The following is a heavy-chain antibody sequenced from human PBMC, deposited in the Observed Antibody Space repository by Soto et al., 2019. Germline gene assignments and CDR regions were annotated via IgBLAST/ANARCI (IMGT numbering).Heavy chain of an antibody. CDR1: GASVSHGY. D-gene: IGHD3-22*01. J-gene: IGHJ5*02. V-gene: IGHV4-59*02. CDR3: ARSYYDSTGFAVDP. Sequence: QMQLQASGPGLVKPSETLSLTCNVSGASVSHGYWSWIRQPPGKALEWIGFMYFGGSFNYNPSLPRXAXXPVETSKNQFSMKLPSVTASDTAVYYCARSYYDSTGFAVDPWGQGTLVTVSS. CDR2: MYFGGSF.